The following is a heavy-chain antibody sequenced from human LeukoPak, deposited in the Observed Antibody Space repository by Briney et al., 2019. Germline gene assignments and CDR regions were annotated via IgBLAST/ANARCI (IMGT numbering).Heavy chain of an antibody. CDR3: ARGTLDYGDYFDY. D-gene: IGHD4-17*01. CDR1: GDSIASGSYY. J-gene: IGHJ4*02. Sequence: SQTLSLTCTVSGDSIASGSYYLSWIRQPAGKGLEWIGRFYTSGSTNYNPSLKSRVTISVDMSKNQFSLKLSSVTAADTAVYYCARGTLDYGDYFDYWGQGTLVTVSS. V-gene: IGHV4-61*02. CDR2: FYTSGST.